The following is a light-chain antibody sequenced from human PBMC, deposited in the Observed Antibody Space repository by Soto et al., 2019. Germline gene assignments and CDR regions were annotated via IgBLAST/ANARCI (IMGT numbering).Light chain of an antibody. V-gene: IGKV3-20*01. Sequence: ESVLTQSPGTLSLSPGERATLSCRASQSVSSNSLAWYQQKPGQAPRLLIYGASSRATGTPDRFSGSGSGTDFTLTISSLEPEDFAVFYCQHFRGSPPSWTFGQGTKVEI. CDR2: GAS. CDR1: QSVSSNS. CDR3: QHFRGSPPSWT. J-gene: IGKJ1*01.